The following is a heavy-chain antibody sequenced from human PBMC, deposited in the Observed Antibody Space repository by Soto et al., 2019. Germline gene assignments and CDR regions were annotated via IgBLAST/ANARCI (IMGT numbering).Heavy chain of an antibody. Sequence: GSGPTLVNPTQSLTLTCTSSGFSLSTSEVGVGWIRQPPGKALEWLALIYWNDDKRYSPSLKSRLTITKDTSKNQVVLTMTNMDPVDTATYYCARLPMYYYDSSGYYFHFDYWGQGTLVTVSS. CDR3: ARLPMYYYDSSGYYFHFDY. D-gene: IGHD3-22*01. CDR2: IYWNDDK. V-gene: IGHV2-5*01. J-gene: IGHJ4*02. CDR1: GFSLSTSEVG.